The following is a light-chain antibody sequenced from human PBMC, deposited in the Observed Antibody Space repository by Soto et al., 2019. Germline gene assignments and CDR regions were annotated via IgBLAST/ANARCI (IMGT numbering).Light chain of an antibody. CDR3: QQYHSDPT. J-gene: IGKJ5*01. CDR2: KAS. V-gene: IGKV1-5*03. CDR1: QSISSW. Sequence: DIPMTQSPSTLSASVGDRVTITCRASQSISSWLAWYQQKPGKAPKLLLYKASSLESGVPSRFSGSGSGTEVTLTISRLQPDDLATYYWQQYHSDPTFGQGTRLEIK.